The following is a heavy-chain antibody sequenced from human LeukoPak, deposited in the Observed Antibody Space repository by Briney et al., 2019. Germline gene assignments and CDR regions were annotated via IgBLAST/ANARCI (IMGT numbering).Heavy chain of an antibody. J-gene: IGHJ2*01. CDR3: ARDADWAWYFDL. D-gene: IGHD3-9*01. CDR1: GGSISSISSYY. V-gene: IGHV4-61*01. CDR2: IYYSGSS. Sequence: SETLSLTCTVSGGSISSISSYYWSWIRQPPGKGLEWIGYIYYSGSSNYNPSLKSRVTISVDTSKNQFPLKLTSMTAADTAVYYCARDADWAWYFDLWGRGTLVTVSS.